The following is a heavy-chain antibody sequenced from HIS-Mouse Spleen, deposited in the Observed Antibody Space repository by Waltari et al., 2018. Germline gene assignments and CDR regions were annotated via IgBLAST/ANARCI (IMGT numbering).Heavy chain of an antibody. CDR1: GYNFTSYD. V-gene: IGHV1-8*01. J-gene: IGHJ4*02. Sequence: QVQLVQSGAEVKKPGASVKVSCNASGYNFTSYDITWVRQATGQGLEWKGWMNPNSGNTGYAQKFQGRVTMTRNTSISTAYMELSSLRSEDTAVYYCARGHDYSNYFDYWGQGTLVTVSS. CDR3: ARGHDYSNYFDY. CDR2: MNPNSGNT. D-gene: IGHD4-4*01.